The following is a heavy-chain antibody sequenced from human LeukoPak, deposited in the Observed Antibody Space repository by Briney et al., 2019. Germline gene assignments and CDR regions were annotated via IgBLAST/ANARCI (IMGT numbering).Heavy chain of an antibody. Sequence: PSQTLSLTCTVSGGSISSGDYYWSWIRQPPGKGLEWIGYIYYSGSTYYDPSLKSRVTISVDTSKNQFSLKLSSVTAADTAVYYCARGGDTANWFDPWGQGTLVTVSS. CDR2: IYYSGST. CDR3: ARGGDTANWFDP. CDR1: GGSISSGDYY. D-gene: IGHD5-18*01. V-gene: IGHV4-30-4*01. J-gene: IGHJ5*02.